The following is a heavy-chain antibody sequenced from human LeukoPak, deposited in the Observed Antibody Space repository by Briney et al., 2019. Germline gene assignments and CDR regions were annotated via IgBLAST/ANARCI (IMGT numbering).Heavy chain of an antibody. CDR1: GFTFTAYW. Sequence: GGSLRLSCEGSGFTFTAYWMSWVRQAPGKGLEWVSGISGTGGATYYADSVKGRFTMSRDNSKNTLYLQMNSLRAEDTAVYYCAKASLIVVDYHYYGMDVWGQGTTVAVSS. CDR2: ISGTGGAT. V-gene: IGHV3-23*01. J-gene: IGHJ6*02. D-gene: IGHD3-22*01. CDR3: AKASLIVVDYHYYGMDV.